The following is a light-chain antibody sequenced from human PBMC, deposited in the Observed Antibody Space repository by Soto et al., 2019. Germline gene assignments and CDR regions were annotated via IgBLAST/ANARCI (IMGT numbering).Light chain of an antibody. CDR2: DVS. CDR3: SSYTGSSTLVV. V-gene: IGLV2-14*01. J-gene: IGLJ2*01. Sequence: QSALTQPASVSGSPGQSITISCTGTISDVGGYNYVSWYQQHPGKAPKLMIYDVSNRPSGVSNRFSGSKSGNTASLTLSGLQAEDEADYYCSSYTGSSTLVVFGGGTQLTVL. CDR1: ISDVGGYNY.